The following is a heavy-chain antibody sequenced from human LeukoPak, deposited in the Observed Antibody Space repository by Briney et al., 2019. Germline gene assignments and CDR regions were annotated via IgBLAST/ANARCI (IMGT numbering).Heavy chain of an antibody. V-gene: IGHV3-23*01. CDR1: GFTFSSYA. D-gene: IGHD4-17*01. CDR2: ISGSGGST. CDR3: SKKGQNEDYGKPD. Sequence: GGSLRLSCAASGFTFSSYAMSWVRQAPGKGLEWVSAISGSGGSTYYADSVKGRFTISRDNAENSLWLQMNDLRAEDTAVYYCSKKGQNEDYGKPDWGQGTLVTVSS. J-gene: IGHJ4*02.